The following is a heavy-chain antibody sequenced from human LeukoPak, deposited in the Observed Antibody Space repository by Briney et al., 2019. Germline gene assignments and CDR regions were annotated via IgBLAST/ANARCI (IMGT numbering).Heavy chain of an antibody. CDR1: GYTFTTYG. D-gene: IGHD3-16*01. CDR3: AREGLGELTLDC. Sequence: ASVKVSCKSTGYTFTTYGITWVRQAPGQGLEWMGWISTDNGDTNYAQKLQGRVTMTTDTSTSTAYMEPRSLRSDDTAVYYCAREGLGELTLDCWGQGTLVTVSS. CDR2: ISTDNGDT. V-gene: IGHV1-18*01. J-gene: IGHJ4*02.